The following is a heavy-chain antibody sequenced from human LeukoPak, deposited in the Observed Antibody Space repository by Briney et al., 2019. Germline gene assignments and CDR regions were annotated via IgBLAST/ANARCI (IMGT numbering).Heavy chain of an antibody. J-gene: IGHJ5*02. Sequence: ASVKVSCKASGYTFTGYYMHWVRQAPGQGLEWMGWINPNSGGTNYAQKFQGRVTMTRDTSISTAYMELSRLRSDDTAVYYCARDLLGRDGYNIWFDPWGQGTLVTVSS. CDR1: GYTFTGYY. D-gene: IGHD5-24*01. CDR2: INPNSGGT. CDR3: ARDLLGRDGYNIWFDP. V-gene: IGHV1-2*02.